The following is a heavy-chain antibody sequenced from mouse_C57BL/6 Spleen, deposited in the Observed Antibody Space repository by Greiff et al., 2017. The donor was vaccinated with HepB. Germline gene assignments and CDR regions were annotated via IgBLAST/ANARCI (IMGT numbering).Heavy chain of an antibody. D-gene: IGHD2-1*01. V-gene: IGHV1-69*01. J-gene: IGHJ2*01. CDR2: IDPSDSYT. CDR1: GYAFSSYW. CDR3: ARNGNYPYYFDY. Sequence: QVQLQQSGAELVKPGASVKISCKASGYAFSSYWMNWVKQRPGQGLEWIGEIDPSDSYTNYNQKFKGKSTLTVDKSSSTAYMQLSSLTSEDSAVYYCARNGNYPYYFDYWGQGTTLTVSS.